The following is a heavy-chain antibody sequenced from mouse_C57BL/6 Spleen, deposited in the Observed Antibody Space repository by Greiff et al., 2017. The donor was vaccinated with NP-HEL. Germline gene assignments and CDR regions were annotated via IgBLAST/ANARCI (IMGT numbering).Heavy chain of an antibody. CDR1: GYAFTNYL. V-gene: IGHV1-54*01. CDR3: AREGYYGNYFDY. CDR2: INPGSGGT. Sequence: QVQLKQSGAELVRPGTSVKVSCKASGYAFTNYLIEWVKQRPGQGLEWIGVINPGSGGTNYNEKFKGKATLTADKSSSTAYMQLSSLTSEDSAVYFCAREGYYGNYFDYWGQGTTLTVSS. D-gene: IGHD1-1*01. J-gene: IGHJ2*01.